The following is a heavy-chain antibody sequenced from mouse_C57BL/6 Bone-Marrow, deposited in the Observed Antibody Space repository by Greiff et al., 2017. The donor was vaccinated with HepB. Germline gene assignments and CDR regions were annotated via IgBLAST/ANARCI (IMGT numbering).Heavy chain of an antibody. CDR2: IYPGSGST. J-gene: IGHJ3*01. D-gene: IGHD2-4*01. CDR3: ASRDLYDYAWFAY. CDR1: GYTFTSYW. Sequence: QVQLQQPGAELVKPGASVKMSCKASGYTFTSYWITWVKQRPGQGLEWIGDIYPGSGSTNYNEKFKSKATLTVDTSSSTAYMQLSSLTSEDSAVYYCASRDLYDYAWFAYWGQGTLVTVSA. V-gene: IGHV1-55*01.